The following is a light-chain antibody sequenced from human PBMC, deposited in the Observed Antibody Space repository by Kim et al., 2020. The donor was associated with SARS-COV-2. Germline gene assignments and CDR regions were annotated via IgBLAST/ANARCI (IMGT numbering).Light chain of an antibody. Sequence: YELTQPPSVSVSPGQTASITCSGDKLGDKYACWYQQKPGQSPVLVIYQDTKRPSGIPERFSGSNSGNTATLTISGTQAMDEADYYCQAWDSSTVVFGGG. J-gene: IGLJ2*01. CDR2: QDT. V-gene: IGLV3-1*01. CDR1: KLGDKY. CDR3: QAWDSSTVV.